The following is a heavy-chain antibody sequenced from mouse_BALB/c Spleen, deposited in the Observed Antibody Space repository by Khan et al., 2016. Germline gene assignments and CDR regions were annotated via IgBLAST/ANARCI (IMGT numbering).Heavy chain of an antibody. J-gene: IGHJ2*01. V-gene: IGHV1S56*01. Sequence: QVQLKQSGPELVKPGASVRISCKASGYTFTSYYIHWVKQRPGQGLEWIGWIYPGNVNTKYNEKFKGKATLTADKSSSTAYMQLSSLTSEDSAVYCCARGGLRRGSYFDYWGQGTTLTVSS. CDR1: GYTFTSYY. D-gene: IGHD2-4*01. CDR3: ARGGLRRGSYFDY. CDR2: IYPGNVNT.